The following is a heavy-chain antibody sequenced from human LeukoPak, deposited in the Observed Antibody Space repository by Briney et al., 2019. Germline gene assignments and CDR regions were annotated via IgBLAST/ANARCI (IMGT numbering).Heavy chain of an antibody. CDR2: ISSSGSTI. J-gene: IGHJ4*02. CDR1: GFTFSSYA. V-gene: IGHV3-48*04. Sequence: GGSLRLSCAASGFTFSSYAMSWVRQAPGKGLEWVSYISSSGSTIYYADSVKGRFTISRDNAKNSLYLQMNSLRAEDTAVYYCARGEGYSYGSYYFDYWGQGTLVTVSS. D-gene: IGHD5-18*01. CDR3: ARGEGYSYGSYYFDY.